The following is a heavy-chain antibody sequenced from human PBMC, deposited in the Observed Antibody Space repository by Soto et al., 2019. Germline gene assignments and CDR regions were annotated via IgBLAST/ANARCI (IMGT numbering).Heavy chain of an antibody. CDR3: AKDGDPNLWFGELDYGMDV. Sequence: GGSLRLSCAASGFTFDDYTMHWVRQAPGKGLEWVSLISWDGGSTYYADSVKGRFTISRDNSKNSLYLQMNSLRTEDTALYYCAKDGDPNLWFGELDYGMDVWGQGTTVTVSS. CDR2: ISWDGGST. CDR1: GFTFDDYT. D-gene: IGHD3-10*01. V-gene: IGHV3-43*01. J-gene: IGHJ6*02.